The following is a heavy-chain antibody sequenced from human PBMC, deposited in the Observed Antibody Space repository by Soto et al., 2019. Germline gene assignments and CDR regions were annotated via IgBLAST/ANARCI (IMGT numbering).Heavy chain of an antibody. CDR3: ARVLTRFAAEMATPGETYYYYYGMDV. CDR2: IIPIFGTA. CDR1: GGTFSSYA. Sequence: SVKVSCKASGGTFSSYAISWVRQAPGQGLEWMGGIIPIFGTANYAQKFQGRVTTTADESTSTAYMELSSLRSEDTAVYYCARVLTRFAAEMATPGETYYYYYGMDVWGQGXTVTVYS. D-gene: IGHD5-12*01. V-gene: IGHV1-69*13. J-gene: IGHJ6*02.